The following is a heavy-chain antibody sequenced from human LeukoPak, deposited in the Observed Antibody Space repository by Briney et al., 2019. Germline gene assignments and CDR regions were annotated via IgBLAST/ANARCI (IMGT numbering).Heavy chain of an antibody. CDR2: MKEDGGEI. V-gene: IGHV3-7*01. J-gene: IGHJ4*02. CDR1: AFTFSTYW. CDR3: VRDRGYSTFDY. D-gene: IGHD4-23*01. Sequence: GGSLRLSCAASAFTFSTYWMSWVRQAPGKGLEWVANMKEDGGEINYVDSVKGRFTISRDNAKNSLNPQMNSLRVEDTAVYYCVRDRGYSTFDYWGQGTLVTVSS.